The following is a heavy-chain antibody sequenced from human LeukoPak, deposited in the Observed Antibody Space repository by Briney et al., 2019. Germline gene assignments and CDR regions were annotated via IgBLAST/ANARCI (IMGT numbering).Heavy chain of an antibody. CDR3: ARATLRKSLDP. CDR1: GYTFTSYG. Sequence: ASVKVSCKASGYTFTSYGISWVRQAPGQGLEWMGWISAYNGNTNYAQKLQGRVTMTRDTSITTAYMELSSLKSDDSAVYYCARATLRKSLDPWGQGTLVTVSS. CDR2: ISAYNGNT. V-gene: IGHV1-18*01. J-gene: IGHJ5*02. D-gene: IGHD2-8*01.